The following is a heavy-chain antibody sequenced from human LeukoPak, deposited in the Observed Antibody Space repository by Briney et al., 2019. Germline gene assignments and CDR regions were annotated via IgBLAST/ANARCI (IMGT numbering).Heavy chain of an antibody. CDR2: IHSGGNT. V-gene: IGHV3-66*01. CDR3: ARERDGYCGGDCYYYYGMDV. D-gene: IGHD2-21*02. J-gene: IGHJ6*02. CDR1: GFAVSSNY. Sequence: GGSLRLSCSASGFAVSSNYINWVRRAPGKGLEWVSVIHSGGNTYYAHSVKDRFTISRDNSKNTVYLQMNSLRAEDTALYYCARERDGYCGGDCYYYYGMDVWGQGTTVTVS.